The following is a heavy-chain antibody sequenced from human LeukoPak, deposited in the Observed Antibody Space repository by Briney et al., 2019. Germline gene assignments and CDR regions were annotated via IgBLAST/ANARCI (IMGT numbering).Heavy chain of an antibody. CDR2: IYTSGST. CDR3: ARDKLEGSGSYGAYYYYYYMDV. CDR1: GGSISSYY. D-gene: IGHD3-10*01. V-gene: IGHV4-4*07. Sequence: SETLSLTCTVSGGSISSYYWSWIRQPAGKGLEWIGRIYTSGSTNYNPSLKSRVTMSVDTSKTQFSLKLSSVTAADTAVYYCARDKLEGSGSYGAYYYYYYMDVWGKGTTVTVSS. J-gene: IGHJ6*03.